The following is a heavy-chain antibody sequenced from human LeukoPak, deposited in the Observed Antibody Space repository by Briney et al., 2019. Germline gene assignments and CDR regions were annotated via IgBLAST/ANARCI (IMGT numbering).Heavy chain of an antibody. Sequence: ASVKVSCKASGGTFSSYAISWVRQAPGQGLEWMGGIIPIFGTANYAQKFQGRVPMTTDTSTSTAYMELRSLRSDDTAVYYCARVITIFGVVTALDYWGQGTLVTVSS. CDR3: ARVITIFGVVTALDY. J-gene: IGHJ4*02. D-gene: IGHD3-3*01. CDR2: IIPIFGTA. V-gene: IGHV1-69*05. CDR1: GGTFSSYA.